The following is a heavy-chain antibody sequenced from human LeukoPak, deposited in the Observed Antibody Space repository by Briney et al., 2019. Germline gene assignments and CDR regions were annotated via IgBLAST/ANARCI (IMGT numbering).Heavy chain of an antibody. CDR1: GYTFTDYY. D-gene: IGHD3-9*01. J-gene: IGHJ4*02. CDR3: ARSGGDIRYFDWLLFDY. Sequence: ASVKVSCKASGYTFTDYYIHWVRQAPGQRLEWMGWINAGNGNTKYSQKFQGRVTITRDTSASTAYMELSSLRSEDTDVYYCARSGGDIRYFDWLLFDYWGQGTLVTVSS. CDR2: INAGNGNT. V-gene: IGHV1-3*01.